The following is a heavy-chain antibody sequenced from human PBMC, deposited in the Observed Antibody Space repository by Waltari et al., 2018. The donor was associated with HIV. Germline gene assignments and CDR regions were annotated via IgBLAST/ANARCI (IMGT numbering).Heavy chain of an antibody. D-gene: IGHD5-12*01. V-gene: IGHV4-34*01. J-gene: IGHJ3*02. CDR2: INNSGST. CDR1: GGSFSGYY. Sequence: QVQLQQWGAGLLKPSETLSLTCAVYGGSFSGYYWSWIRQPPGKGLEWIGEINNSGSTNYNPSLKSRVTISVDTSKNQFSLKLSSVTAADTAVYYCAREGEEMATIENAFDIWGQGTMVTVSS. CDR3: AREGEEMATIENAFDI.